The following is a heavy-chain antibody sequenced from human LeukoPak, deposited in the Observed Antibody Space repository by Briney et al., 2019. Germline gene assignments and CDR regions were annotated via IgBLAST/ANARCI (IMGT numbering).Heavy chain of an antibody. CDR1: GYSFTSYW. CDR3: ARRKGYCSGGSCHDYGDDY. CDR2: IYPGDSDT. Sequence: GESLKISCKGSGYSFTSYWIGWVRQMPGKGLEWMGIIYPGDSDTRYSPSFQGQVTISADKSISTAYLQWSSLKASDTAMYCCARRKGYCSGGSCHDYGDDYWGQGTLVTVSS. D-gene: IGHD2-15*01. V-gene: IGHV5-51*01. J-gene: IGHJ4*02.